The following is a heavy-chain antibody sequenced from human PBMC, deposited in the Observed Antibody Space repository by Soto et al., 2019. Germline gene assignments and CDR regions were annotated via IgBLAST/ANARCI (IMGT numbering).Heavy chain of an antibody. V-gene: IGHV4-31*03. D-gene: IGHD3-22*01. CDR3: ARRDRSGFSYWLDT. J-gene: IGHJ5*02. CDR1: GGSISSGGYF. Sequence: PSETLSLTCTVSGGSISSGGYFWSWIRQHPGKGLEWIGSISDSGSTSYNPSLKSRLTISVDTSKNQFSLNLRSVTAADTAVYYCARRDRSGFSYWLDTWGQGTLVTVSS. CDR2: ISDSGST.